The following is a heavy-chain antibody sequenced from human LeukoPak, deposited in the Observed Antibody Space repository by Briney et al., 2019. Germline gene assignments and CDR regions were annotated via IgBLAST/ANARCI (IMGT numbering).Heavy chain of an antibody. J-gene: IGHJ5*02. D-gene: IGHD4-23*01. CDR1: GFTFSNYA. CDR3: AKDRGPGGKVYWFDP. CDR2: ISGSGGST. V-gene: IGHV3-23*01. Sequence: PGGSLRLSCAASGFTFSNYAMNWVRQAPGKGLEWVSDISGSGGSTYYADSVKGRFTISRDNSKNTLYLQMSSLRVEDTAVYYCAKDRGPGGKVYWFDPWGQGTLVTVSS.